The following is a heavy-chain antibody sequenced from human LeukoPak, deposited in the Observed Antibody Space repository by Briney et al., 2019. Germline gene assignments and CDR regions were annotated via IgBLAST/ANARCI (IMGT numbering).Heavy chain of an antibody. V-gene: IGHV3-7*04. CDR3: AKDRGLVALFRPLVDY. J-gene: IGHJ4*02. Sequence: GGSLRLSCAASGFTFSSYWMSWVRQAPGKGLEWVANIKQDGSEKYYVDSVKGRFTISRDNAKSSLYLQMNSLRVEDTAVYYCAKDRGLVALFRPLVDYWGQGTLVTVSS. D-gene: IGHD5-12*01. CDR2: IKQDGSEK. CDR1: GFTFSSYW.